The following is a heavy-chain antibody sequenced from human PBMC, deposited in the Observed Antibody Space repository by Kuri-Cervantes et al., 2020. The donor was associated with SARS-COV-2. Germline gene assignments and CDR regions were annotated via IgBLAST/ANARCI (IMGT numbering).Heavy chain of an antibody. V-gene: IGHV4-34*01. CDR2: IHYSGTT. J-gene: IGHJ6*03. D-gene: IGHD5-24*01. CDR1: GGSFSNFL. Sequence: SQTLSLTCGVYGGSFSNFLWDWVRQPPGKGLEWVGEIHYSGTTNYNPSLKSRVTISVDPSKNLFSLNLTSVTAADTAMYYCARMRRHNDGLFATDYYMDVWGKGTTVTVSS. CDR3: ARMRRHNDGLFATDYYMDV.